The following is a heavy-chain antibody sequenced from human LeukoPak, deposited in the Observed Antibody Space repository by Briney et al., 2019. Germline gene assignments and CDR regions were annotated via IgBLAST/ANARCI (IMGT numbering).Heavy chain of an antibody. D-gene: IGHD2-15*01. CDR3: ARGVVVVAATPPWFDP. Sequence: GGSLRLSCAASGFTFSSYSMNWVRQAPGKGLEWVSSISSSSNYIYYADSVKGRFTISRDNAKNSLYLQMNSLRAEDTAVYYCARGVVVVAATPPWFDPWGQGTLVTVSS. CDR2: ISSSSNYI. V-gene: IGHV3-21*01. J-gene: IGHJ5*02. CDR1: GFTFSSYS.